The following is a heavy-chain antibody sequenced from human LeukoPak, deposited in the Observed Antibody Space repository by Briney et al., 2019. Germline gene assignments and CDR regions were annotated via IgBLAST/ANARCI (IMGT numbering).Heavy chain of an antibody. CDR3: ARDHVSGSYGSAILYYYYYMDV. Sequence: GGSLRLSCAASGFTFSSYSMNWVRQAPGKGLEWVSSISSSSSYIYYADSVKGRFTISRDNAKNSLYLQMNSLRAEDTAVYYCARDHVSGSYGSAILYYYYYMDVWGKGTTVTISS. CDR2: ISSSSSYI. V-gene: IGHV3-21*01. J-gene: IGHJ6*03. CDR1: GFTFSSYS. D-gene: IGHD3-16*02.